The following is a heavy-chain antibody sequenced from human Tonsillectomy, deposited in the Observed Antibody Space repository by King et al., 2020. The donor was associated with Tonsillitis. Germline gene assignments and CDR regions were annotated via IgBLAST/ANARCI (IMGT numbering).Heavy chain of an antibody. J-gene: IGHJ6*02. V-gene: IGHV3-11*01. CDR1: GFTFSDYY. CDR3: ARLDGVTPADYYYYGMAV. CDR2: ISNSGSTI. D-gene: IGHD2-21*02. Sequence: VQLVESGGGLVKPGGSLRLSCAASGFTFSDYYLTWIRQAPGKGLEWVSYISNSGSTIYYADSVKGRFTISRDNAKNSLYLQMHSLTAEDTAVYYCARLDGVTPADYYYYGMAVWGQGTTVTVSS.